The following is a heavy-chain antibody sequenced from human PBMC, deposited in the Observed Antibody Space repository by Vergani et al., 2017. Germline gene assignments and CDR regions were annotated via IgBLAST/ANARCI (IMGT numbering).Heavy chain of an antibody. CDR1: GFTFSSYS. J-gene: IGHJ4*02. D-gene: IGHD3-22*01. Sequence: EVQLVESGGGLVKPGGSLRLSCAASGFTFSSYSMNWVRQAPGKGLEWVSSISSSSSYIYYADSVKGRFTISRDNAKNSLYLQMNSLRAEDTAVYYCAKFPDSSGFRDYWGQGTLVTVSS. CDR3: AKFPDSSGFRDY. V-gene: IGHV3-21*01. CDR2: ISSSSSYI.